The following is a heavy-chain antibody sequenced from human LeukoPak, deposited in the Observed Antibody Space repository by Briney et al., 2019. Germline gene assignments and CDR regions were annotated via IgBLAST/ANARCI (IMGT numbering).Heavy chain of an antibody. CDR1: GYSISSGYY. Sequence: SETLSLTCTVSGYSISSGYYWGWIRQPPGKGLEWIGSIYHSGSTYYNPPLKSRVTISVDTSKNQFSLKLSSVTAADTAVYYCARGLFVAYFDYWGQGTLVTVSS. CDR2: IYHSGST. V-gene: IGHV4-38-2*02. J-gene: IGHJ4*02. D-gene: IGHD3-10*02. CDR3: ARGLFVAYFDY.